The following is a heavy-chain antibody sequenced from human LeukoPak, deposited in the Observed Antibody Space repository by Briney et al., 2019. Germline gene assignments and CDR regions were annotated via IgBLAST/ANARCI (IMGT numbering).Heavy chain of an antibody. V-gene: IGHV3-48*01. D-gene: IGHD6-13*01. CDR2: ISISGGII. CDR3: ALSSSWYGGFFDY. CDR1: GFTFSTYS. J-gene: IGHJ4*02. Sequence: GGSLRLSCAASGFTFSTYSMNWVRQAPGKGLEWVSYISISGGIIYYADSVKGRFTISRDNAKNSLYLQMNSLRAEDTAVYYCALSSSWYGGFFDYWGQGTLVTVSS.